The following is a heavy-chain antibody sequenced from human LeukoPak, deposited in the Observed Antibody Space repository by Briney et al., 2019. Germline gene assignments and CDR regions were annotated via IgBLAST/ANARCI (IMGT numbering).Heavy chain of an antibody. D-gene: IGHD6-6*01. Sequence: GGSLRLSCAASGFTFSSYGMHWVRQAPGKGLEWVAFIRYDGSNKYYADSVKGRFTISRDNSKNTLYVQMNSLRAEDTAVYYCGKEKISYSSSSGQGYWGQGTLVTVSS. CDR3: GKEKISYSSSSGQGY. J-gene: IGHJ4*02. CDR1: GFTFSSYG. CDR2: IRYDGSNK. V-gene: IGHV3-30*02.